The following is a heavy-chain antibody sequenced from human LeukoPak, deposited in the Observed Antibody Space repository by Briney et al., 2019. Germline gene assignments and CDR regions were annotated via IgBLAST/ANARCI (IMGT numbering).Heavy chain of an antibody. V-gene: IGHV4-34*01. CDR3: ASYYYDSSGYRYFDY. D-gene: IGHD3-22*01. Sequence: PSETLSLTCAVYGGSFSGYYWSWIRQPPGKGLEWIGEINHSGSTNYNPSLKSRVTIPVDTSKNQFSLKLSSVTAADTAVYYCASYYYDSSGYRYFDYWGQGTLVTVSS. J-gene: IGHJ4*02. CDR1: GGSFSGYY. CDR2: INHSGST.